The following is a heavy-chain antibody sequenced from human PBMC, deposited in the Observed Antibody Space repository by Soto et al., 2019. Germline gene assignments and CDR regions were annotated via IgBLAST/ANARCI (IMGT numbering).Heavy chain of an antibody. D-gene: IGHD3-3*01. J-gene: IGHJ6*02. CDR1: GYSVTSYW. CDR3: ARLEWHSTAIYYYYYGMDV. Sequence: GESLKISCKGSGYSVTSYWIGWVRQMPGKGVEWRGHIYPGDSDTRYSPSLQGHGTISADKYISTAYRQGSTLKASDTAMYYCARLEWHSTAIYYYYYGMDVWGQGTTATVAS. V-gene: IGHV5-51*01. CDR2: IYPGDSDT.